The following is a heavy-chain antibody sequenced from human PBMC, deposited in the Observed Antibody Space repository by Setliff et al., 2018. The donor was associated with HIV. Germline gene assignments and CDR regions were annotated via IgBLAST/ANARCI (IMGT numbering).Heavy chain of an antibody. Sequence: SETLSLTCSVSGGPIISGGYYWSWIRQHPETGLEWIGYIYYNGNTFYNPSLQSRATISVDKSKNHFSLKLTFVTAADTAVYYCAREGEILVGATAAYFDNWGQGTLVTVSS. V-gene: IGHV4-31*03. CDR3: AREGEILVGATAAYFDN. D-gene: IGHD1-26*01. CDR2: IYYNGNT. J-gene: IGHJ4*02. CDR1: GGPIISGGYY.